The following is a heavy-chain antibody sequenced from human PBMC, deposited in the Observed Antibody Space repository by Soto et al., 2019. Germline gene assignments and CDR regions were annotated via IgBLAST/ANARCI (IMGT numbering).Heavy chain of an antibody. V-gene: IGHV3-53*01. D-gene: IGHD2-15*01. CDR2: IYTSGST. Sequence: EVPLVESGGGLIQPGGSLRLSCAASGFTVSSDYMSWVRQAPGKGLEWVSVIYTSGSTYYADSVKGRFTFSRDNSKNTLYLQMNSLRAEDTAVYYCARAYGGNPALFDPWGQGTLVTVSS. CDR1: GFTVSSDY. J-gene: IGHJ5*02. CDR3: ARAYGGNPALFDP.